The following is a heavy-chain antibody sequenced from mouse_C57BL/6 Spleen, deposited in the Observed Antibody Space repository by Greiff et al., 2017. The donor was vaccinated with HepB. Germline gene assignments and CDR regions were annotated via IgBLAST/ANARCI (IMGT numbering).Heavy chain of an antibody. J-gene: IGHJ1*03. CDR1: GFTFNTYA. V-gene: IGHV10-3*01. Sequence: EVHLVESGGGLVQPKGSLKLSCAASGFTFNTYAMHWVRQAPGKGLEWVARIRSKSSNYATYYADSVKDRFTISRDDSQSMLYLQMNNLKTEDTAMYYCVRGEGYYYGSSYPYWYFDVWGTGTTVTVSS. D-gene: IGHD1-1*01. CDR2: IRSKSSNYAT. CDR3: VRGEGYYYGSSYPYWYFDV.